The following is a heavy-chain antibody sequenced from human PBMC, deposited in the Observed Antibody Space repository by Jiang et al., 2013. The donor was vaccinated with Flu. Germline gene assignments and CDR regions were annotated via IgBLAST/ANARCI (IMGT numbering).Heavy chain of an antibody. J-gene: IGHJ4*02. Sequence: KFQGRVTITADKSTSTAYMELSGLRSEDTAVYYCARETVSCACADYWGQGTLVTVSS. V-gene: IGHV1-69*04. CDR3: ARETVSCACADY. D-gene: IGHD1-14*01.